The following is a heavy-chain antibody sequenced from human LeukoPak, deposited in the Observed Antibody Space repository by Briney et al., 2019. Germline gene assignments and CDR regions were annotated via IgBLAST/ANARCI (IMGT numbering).Heavy chain of an antibody. J-gene: IGHJ4*02. D-gene: IGHD5-18*01. CDR1: GYSFTSYW. Sequence: GEPLKISCKGSGYSFTSYWIGWVRQMPGKGLEWMGIIYPGDSDTRYSPSFQGQVTISADKSISTAYLQWSSLKASDTAMYYCARQTPVDTAMVTSMDYWGQGTLVTVSS. V-gene: IGHV5-51*01. CDR3: ARQTPVDTAMVTSMDY. CDR2: IYPGDSDT.